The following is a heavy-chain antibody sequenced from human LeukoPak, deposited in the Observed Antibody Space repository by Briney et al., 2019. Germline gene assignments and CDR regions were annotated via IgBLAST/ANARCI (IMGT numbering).Heavy chain of an antibody. V-gene: IGHV3-74*01. CDR3: ARRGSERPWGYYYYYGMDV. CDR1: GFTFSSYW. D-gene: IGHD3-16*01. CDR2: INSDGSST. Sequence: SGGSLRLSCAASGFTFSSYWMHWVRQAPGKGLVWVSRINSDGSSTSYADSVKGRFTISRDNAKNTLYLQMNSLRAEDTAVYYCARRGSERPWGYYYYYGMDVWGQGTTVTVSS. J-gene: IGHJ6*02.